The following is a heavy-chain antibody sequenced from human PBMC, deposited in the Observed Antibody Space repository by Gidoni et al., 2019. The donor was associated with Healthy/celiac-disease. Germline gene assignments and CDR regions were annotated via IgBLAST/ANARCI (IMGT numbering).Heavy chain of an antibody. CDR1: GGSFGSYA. V-gene: IGHV1-69*01. Sequence: QVQLVQSGAEAKKTGSSVKVSCMASGGSFGSYAISWVRLAPGQGLEWMGVIIPIFDTANYAQKYQVRVTFTADEATTTAYLYLSSMRLEAKAVYFCASARSNYGDNSGDYFDYWGQGTLVTVSS. J-gene: IGHJ4*02. CDR3: ASARSNYGDNSGDYFDY. D-gene: IGHD3-10*01. CDR2: IIPIFDTA.